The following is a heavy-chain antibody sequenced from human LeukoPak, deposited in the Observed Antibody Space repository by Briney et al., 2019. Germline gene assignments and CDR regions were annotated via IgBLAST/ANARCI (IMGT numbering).Heavy chain of an antibody. Sequence: SETLSPTCAVYGASITITTYYWIWNPQAPGVGLEWIGNIDYDRATNYNPSLKSRVTISLDTSKNQLSLKLSSVAGADAGVYYCARRSTRDHGFGYWGLGTQVTVSS. J-gene: IGHJ4*02. CDR3: ARRSTRDHGFGY. CDR1: GASITITTYY. V-gene: IGHV4-39*01. CDR2: IDYDRAT. D-gene: IGHD4-17*01.